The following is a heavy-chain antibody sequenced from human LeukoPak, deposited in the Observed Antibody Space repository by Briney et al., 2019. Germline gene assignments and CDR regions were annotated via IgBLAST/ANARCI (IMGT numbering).Heavy chain of an antibody. J-gene: IGHJ6*04. Sequence: GESLKISCKGSGYSFTSYWISWVRQMPGKGLEWMGRIDPSDSYTNYSPSFQGHVTISADKSISTAYLQWSSLKASDTAMYYCAGRIPGTTGTTHYYYGMDIWGKGTTVTVSS. CDR1: GYSFTSYW. CDR3: AGRIPGTTGTTHYYYGMDI. V-gene: IGHV5-10-1*01. D-gene: IGHD1-1*01. CDR2: IDPSDSYT.